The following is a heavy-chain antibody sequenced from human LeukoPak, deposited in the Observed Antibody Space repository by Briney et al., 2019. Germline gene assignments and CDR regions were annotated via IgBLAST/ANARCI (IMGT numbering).Heavy chain of an antibody. V-gene: IGHV1-2*02. D-gene: IGHD3-22*01. CDR1: GYTFIGYY. J-gene: IGHJ4*02. CDR2: INLNSGGT. Sequence: GASVKVSCKASGYTFIGYYMHWVRQAPGQGLEWMGWINLNSGGTNYAQRFQGRVTMTSDTSISTAYMELSRLRSNDTALYYCARDERYDSSGYPFDYWGQGTLVTVSS. CDR3: ARDERYDSSGYPFDY.